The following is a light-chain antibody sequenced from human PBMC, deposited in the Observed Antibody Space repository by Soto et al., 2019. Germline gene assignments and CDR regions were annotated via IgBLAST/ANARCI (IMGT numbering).Light chain of an antibody. J-gene: IGKJ1*01. CDR1: QSVNTR. Sequence: EILVTQSPSTLSVSPGDRVTITCRASQSVNTRFAWYQQKPGQAPRLLIYGASTRATGIPARFSGSGSGTDFTLTISSLQSEDFAVYYCQQYNIWPWTFGQGTKVDIK. CDR3: QQYNIWPWT. V-gene: IGKV3-15*01. CDR2: GAS.